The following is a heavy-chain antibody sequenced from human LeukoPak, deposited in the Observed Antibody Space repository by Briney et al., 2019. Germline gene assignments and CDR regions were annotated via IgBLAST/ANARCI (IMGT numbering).Heavy chain of an antibody. Sequence: SETLSLTCTVSGGSISSSSYYWGWIRRPPGKGLEWIGSIYYSGSTYYNPSLKSRVTISVDTSKNQFSLKLSSVTAADTAVYYCARPDGDFYYFDYWGQGTLVTVSS. CDR1: GGSISSSSYY. V-gene: IGHV4-39*01. J-gene: IGHJ4*02. D-gene: IGHD4-17*01. CDR3: ARPDGDFYYFDY. CDR2: IYYSGST.